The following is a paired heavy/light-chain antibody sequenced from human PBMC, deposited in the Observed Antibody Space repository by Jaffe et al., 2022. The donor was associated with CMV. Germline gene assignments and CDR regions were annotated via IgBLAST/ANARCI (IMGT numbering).Light chain of an antibody. Sequence: DIVMTQSPLSLPVTPGEPASISCRSSQSLLHSNGYNYLDWYLQKPGKSPQLLIYLGSNRASGVPDRFSGSGSGTDFTLKISRVEAEDVGVYYCMQALQTQFGQGTKVEIK. J-gene: IGKJ1*01. CDR2: LGS. CDR1: QSLLHSNGYNY. CDR3: MQALQTQ. V-gene: IGKV2-28*01.
Heavy chain of an antibody. CDR1: GGTFSSYA. V-gene: IGHV1-69*01. D-gene: IGHD2-15*01. CDR3: ARDVWLGETYSTSVVVAAHYYYGMDV. Sequence: QVQLVQSGAEVKKPGSSVKVSCKASGGTFSSYAISWVRQAPGQGLEWMGGIIPIFGTANYAQKFQGRVTITADESTSTAYMELSSLRSEDTAVYYCARDVWLGETYSTSVVVAAHYYYGMDVWGQGTTVTVSS. CDR2: IIPIFGTA. J-gene: IGHJ6*02.